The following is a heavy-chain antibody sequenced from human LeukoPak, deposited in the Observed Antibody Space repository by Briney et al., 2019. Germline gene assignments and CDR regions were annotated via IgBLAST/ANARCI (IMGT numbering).Heavy chain of an antibody. CDR2: KKQDGSDK. Sequence: GGSLRLSCAASGFTFSNYWVSWVHQAPGKGLGRVANKKQDGSDKYYVDSVKGPFTISRDNDKNSLYLQMNSLRAEDTAVYYCARDEGGRGYSYGYDYWGQGTLVTVSS. CDR1: GFTFSNYW. V-gene: IGHV3-7*01. D-gene: IGHD5-18*01. CDR3: ARDEGGRGYSYGYDY. J-gene: IGHJ4*02.